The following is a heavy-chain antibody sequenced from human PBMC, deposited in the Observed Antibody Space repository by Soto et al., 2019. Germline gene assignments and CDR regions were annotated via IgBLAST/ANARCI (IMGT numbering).Heavy chain of an antibody. CDR1: GFTFSSYD. CDR3: ARSHYVDTATYFDY. V-gene: IGHV3-30-3*01. D-gene: IGHD5-18*01. CDR2: ISYDGSNK. Sequence: QVQLVESGGGVVQPGRSLRLSCAASGFTFSSYDMHWVRQAPGKGLEWVAVISYDGSNKYYADSVKGRFTISRDNSKNTLYLQMNSLRAEDTAVYYCARSHYVDTATYFDYWGQGTLVTVSS. J-gene: IGHJ4*02.